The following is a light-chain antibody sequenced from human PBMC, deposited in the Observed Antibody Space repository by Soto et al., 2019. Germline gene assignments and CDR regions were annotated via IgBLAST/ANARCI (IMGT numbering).Light chain of an antibody. J-gene: IGKJ2*01. CDR3: QQSYSTPPT. V-gene: IGKV1-39*01. CDR1: QSISSY. Sequence: DIQMTQSPSSLSASVGDRVTITCRASQSISSYLNWYQQKPGKAPKLLIYAASSLQSGVPSRFSGSGPGTDFTLTISSLQPEDFATYYCQQSYSTPPTFGKGTKLEIK. CDR2: AAS.